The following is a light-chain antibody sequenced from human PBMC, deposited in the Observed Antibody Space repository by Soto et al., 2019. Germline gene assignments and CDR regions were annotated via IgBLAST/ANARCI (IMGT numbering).Light chain of an antibody. Sequence: DIQMTQSPSTLSGSVGDRVTITCRASRSISSYLNWYQQKPGKAPKLLIYAASSLQSGVPARFSGSGSGTDFTLTISNLQPEDFATYYCQQLNAYPLTFGQGTRLEIK. CDR3: QQLNAYPLT. J-gene: IGKJ5*01. V-gene: IGKV1-9*01. CDR2: AAS. CDR1: RSISSY.